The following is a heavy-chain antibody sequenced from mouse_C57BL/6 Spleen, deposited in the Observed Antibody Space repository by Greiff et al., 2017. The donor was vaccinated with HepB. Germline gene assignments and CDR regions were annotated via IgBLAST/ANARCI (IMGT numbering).Heavy chain of an antibody. V-gene: IGHV5-12*01. J-gene: IGHJ3*01. CDR1: GFTFSDYY. CDR2: ISNGGGST. D-gene: IGHD2-3*01. CDR3: ARHGHGYSLFAY. Sequence: EVNVVESGGGLVQPGGSLKLSCAASGFTFSDYYMYWVRQTPEKRLEWVAYISNGGGSTYYPDTVKGRLTISRDNAKNTLYLQMSRLKSEDTAMYYCARHGHGYSLFAYWGQGTLVTVSA.